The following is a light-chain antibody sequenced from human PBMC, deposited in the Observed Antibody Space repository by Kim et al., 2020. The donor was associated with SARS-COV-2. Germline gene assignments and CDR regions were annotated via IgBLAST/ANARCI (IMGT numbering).Light chain of an antibody. CDR2: QDS. Sequence: SYELTQPPSVSVSSGQTASITCSGDKLGDKYACWYQPKPGQSPVLVIYQDSKRPSGIPERFSGSNSGNTATLTISGTQAMDEADYYCQAWDSSTVVFGGG. V-gene: IGLV3-1*01. J-gene: IGLJ2*01. CDR3: QAWDSSTVV. CDR1: KLGDKY.